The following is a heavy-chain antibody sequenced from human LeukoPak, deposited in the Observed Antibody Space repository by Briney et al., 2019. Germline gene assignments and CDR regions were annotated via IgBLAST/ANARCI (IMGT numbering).Heavy chain of an antibody. Sequence: GRSLRLSCAASGFTFDDYAMHWVRQAPGKGLEWVSGISWNSGSIDYADSVKGGFTISIDNAKNSLYLQMNSLRAEDMALYYCAKDSSGYYYAGALDYWGQGTLVTVSS. CDR3: AKDSSGYYYAGALDY. D-gene: IGHD3-22*01. V-gene: IGHV3-9*03. CDR2: ISWNSGSI. J-gene: IGHJ4*02. CDR1: GFTFDDYA.